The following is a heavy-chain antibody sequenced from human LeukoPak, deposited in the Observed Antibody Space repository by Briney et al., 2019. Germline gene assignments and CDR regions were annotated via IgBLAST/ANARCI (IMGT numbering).Heavy chain of an antibody. Sequence: ASVKVSCKASGYTFTGYYMHWVRQAPGQGLEWMGWINPNSGGTNYAQKFQGRVTMTRDTSISTAYMELSRLRSDDTAVYYCARGDNGYCSGGSCLYYYYGMDVWGQGTTVTVSS. CDR1: GYTFTGYY. V-gene: IGHV1-2*02. J-gene: IGHJ6*02. CDR2: INPNSGGT. CDR3: ARGDNGYCSGGSCLYYYYGMDV. D-gene: IGHD2-15*01.